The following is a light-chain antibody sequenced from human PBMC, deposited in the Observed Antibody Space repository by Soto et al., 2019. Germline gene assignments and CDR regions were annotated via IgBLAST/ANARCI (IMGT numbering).Light chain of an antibody. J-gene: IGKJ1*01. CDR2: GTS. CDR1: QTISSNY. CDR3: QQYERSRT. V-gene: IGKV3-20*01. Sequence: EIVLTQSPGTLSVSPGERATLSCRASQTISSNYLAWYQQKPGQAPSLLIYGTSRRAIGVPDRFSGSGSGTEFTLTISRLEPEDFAVYYCQQYERSRTFGQGTKLEMK.